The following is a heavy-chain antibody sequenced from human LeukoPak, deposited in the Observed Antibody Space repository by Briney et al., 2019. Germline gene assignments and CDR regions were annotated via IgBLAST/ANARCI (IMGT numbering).Heavy chain of an antibody. CDR3: TKDGYSSGWSFDY. CDR1: GFTFSSYA. CDR2: INGSGGST. V-gene: IGHV3-23*01. J-gene: IGHJ4*02. D-gene: IGHD6-19*01. Sequence: GGSLRLSCAASGFTFSSYAMSWVRQAPGKGLEWVSAINGSGGSTYYADSVKGRFTISRDNSKNTLYLQMNRLRAKDTAVYYCTKDGYSSGWSFDYWGQGTLVTVSS.